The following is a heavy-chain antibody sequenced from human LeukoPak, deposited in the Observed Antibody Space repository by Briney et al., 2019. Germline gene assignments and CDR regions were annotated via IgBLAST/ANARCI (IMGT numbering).Heavy chain of an antibody. J-gene: IGHJ4*02. CDR3: ASSPIVVVPAAMLN. CDR1: GGSISSYY. V-gene: IGHV4-59*01. D-gene: IGHD2-2*01. Sequence: SETLSPTCTVSGGSISSYYWSWIRQPPGKGLERIGYIYYSGSTNYNPSLKSRVTISVDTSKNQFSLKLSSVTAADTAVYYCASSPIVVVPAAMLNWGQGTLVTVSS. CDR2: IYYSGST.